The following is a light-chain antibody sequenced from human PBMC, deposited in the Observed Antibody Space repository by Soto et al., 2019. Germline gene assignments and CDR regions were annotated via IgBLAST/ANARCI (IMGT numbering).Light chain of an antibody. CDR1: QSISSY. V-gene: IGKV3-11*01. CDR3: QQRSDWPPIT. J-gene: IGKJ5*01. CDR2: DAS. Sequence: EIVLTQSPDTLSLSQGDRATLSCRASQSISSYLARYQQKPGQSPRLLIYDASNRATGIPARFSGSGSGTDFTLTISSLEPEDFAVFYCQQRSDWPPITFGQGTRLEIK.